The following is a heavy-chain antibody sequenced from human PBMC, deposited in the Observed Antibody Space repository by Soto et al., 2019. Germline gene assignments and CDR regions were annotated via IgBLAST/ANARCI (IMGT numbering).Heavy chain of an antibody. CDR1: GLTFSHYA. CDR3: AREVILTGYRYGNLDH. V-gene: IGHV3-30*09. J-gene: IGHJ4*02. D-gene: IGHD3-9*01. Sequence: GGSVRLSCAASGLTFSHYAMHWVRQAPGKELEWVAVISYDGSNKYYADSVKGRFAISRDNSKNTLYVQLNSLRAEDTAVYYCAREVILTGYRYGNLDHWGQGTLVTVSS. CDR2: ISYDGSNK.